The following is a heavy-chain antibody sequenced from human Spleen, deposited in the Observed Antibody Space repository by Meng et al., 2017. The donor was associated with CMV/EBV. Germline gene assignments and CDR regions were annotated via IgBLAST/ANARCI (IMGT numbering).Heavy chain of an antibody. CDR3: AVTPRVGPVGAGFYYYYGMDV. Sequence: ASVKVSCKASGYTFTSYGISWVRQAPGQGLEWMGWISAYNGNTNYAQKLQGRVTMTTDTSTSTAYMELRSLRSDDTAVYYWAVTPRVGPVGAGFYYYYGMDVWGQGTTVTVSS. D-gene: IGHD1-26*01. J-gene: IGHJ6*02. V-gene: IGHV1-18*01. CDR2: ISAYNGNT. CDR1: GYTFTSYG.